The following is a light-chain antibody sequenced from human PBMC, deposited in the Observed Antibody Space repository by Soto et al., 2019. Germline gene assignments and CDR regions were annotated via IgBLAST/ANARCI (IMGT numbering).Light chain of an antibody. CDR2: EVS. CDR3: SSYTGGNPSYV. Sequence: QSVLTQPASVSGSPGQSITISCTGTSSDVGGYIYVSWYQQHPGQAPKLMIYEVSNRPSGVSDRFSGSKSGNTASLTVSGLQAEDEADYYCSSYTGGNPSYVFGTGTKLTVL. V-gene: IGLV2-14*01. CDR1: SSDVGGYIY. J-gene: IGLJ1*01.